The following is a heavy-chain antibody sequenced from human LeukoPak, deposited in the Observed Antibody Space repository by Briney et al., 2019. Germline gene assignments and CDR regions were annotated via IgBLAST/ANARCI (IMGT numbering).Heavy chain of an antibody. CDR2: INHSGST. D-gene: IGHD6-19*01. Sequence: ASETLSLTCAVYGGSFSGYYWSWIRQPPGKGLEWIGEINHSGSTNYNPSLKSRVTISVDTSKNQFSLKLSSVTAADTAVYYCARGPCIHSSGCHFDYWGQGTLVTVSS. CDR1: GGSFSGYY. CDR3: ARGPCIHSSGCHFDY. V-gene: IGHV4-34*01. J-gene: IGHJ4*02.